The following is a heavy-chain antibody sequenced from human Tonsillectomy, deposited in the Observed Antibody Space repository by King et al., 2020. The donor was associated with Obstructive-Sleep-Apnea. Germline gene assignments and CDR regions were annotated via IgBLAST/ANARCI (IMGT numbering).Heavy chain of an antibody. CDR2: IWYDGSNK. Sequence: VQLVESGGGVVQPGRSLRLSCVASGFTFSSYGMHWVRQAPGKGLEWVAVIWYDGSNKYYADSVKGRFTISRDNSNNTLYLQVNSLRGEDTAVYYCAKDPWRGLGYGMDVWGQGTTVTVSS. D-gene: IGHD7-27*01. CDR3: AKDPWRGLGYGMDV. CDR1: GFTFSSYG. V-gene: IGHV3-33*06. J-gene: IGHJ6*02.